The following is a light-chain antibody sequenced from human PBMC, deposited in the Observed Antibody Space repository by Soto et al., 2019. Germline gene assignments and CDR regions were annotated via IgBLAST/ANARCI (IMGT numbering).Light chain of an antibody. V-gene: IGKV1-39*01. CDR1: QSISSY. Sequence: DIQMTQSPSSLSASVGDRVTITCRASQSISSYLNWYQQKPWKAPNLLIYAASSLQSGVQSRFSGSGSWKDFALPISSLQPGDFATYYCHQRYSTQFTFGPGTKVDI. CDR2: AAS. CDR3: HQRYSTQFT. J-gene: IGKJ3*01.